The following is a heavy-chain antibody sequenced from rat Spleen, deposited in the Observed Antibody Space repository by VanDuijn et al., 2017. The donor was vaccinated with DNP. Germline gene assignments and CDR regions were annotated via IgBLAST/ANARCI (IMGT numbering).Heavy chain of an antibody. Sequence: EVQLVESGGDLVQPGRSLKLSCVASGFTFNNYWMTWIRQVPGKGLEWVASITSSGGSTYYPDSVKGRFTISRDNAKNTLYLQMNSLRSEDTATYYCARDWGGTTHYFDYWGQGVMVTVSS. D-gene: IGHD1-5*01. CDR3: ARDWGGTTHYFDY. V-gene: IGHV5-31*01. CDR2: ITSSGGST. J-gene: IGHJ2*01. CDR1: GFTFNNYW.